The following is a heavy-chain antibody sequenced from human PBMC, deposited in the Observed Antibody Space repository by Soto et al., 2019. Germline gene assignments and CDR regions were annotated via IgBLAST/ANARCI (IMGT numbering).Heavy chain of an antibody. CDR3: ARRVDIVALFDY. Sequence: SETLSLTCTVSGGSISSGGYYWSWIRQHPGKGLEWIGYIYYSGSTYYNPSLKSRVTISVDTSKNQFSLKLSSVTAADTAVYYCARRVDIVALFDYWGQGTLVTVPQ. J-gene: IGHJ4*02. V-gene: IGHV4-31*03. CDR1: GGSISSGGYY. D-gene: IGHD5-12*01. CDR2: IYYSGST.